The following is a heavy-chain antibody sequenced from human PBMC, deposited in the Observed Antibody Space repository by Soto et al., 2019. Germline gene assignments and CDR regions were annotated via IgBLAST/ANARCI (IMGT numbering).Heavy chain of an antibody. Sequence: GGSLRLSCAASGFTFSSYSMNWVRQAPGKGLEWVSSISSSSSYIYYADSVKGRFTISRDNAKNSLYLQMNSLRAEDTAVYYCATPGYYYDSSGYTRAFDYWGRGTLVTVSS. CDR3: ATPGYYYDSSGYTRAFDY. D-gene: IGHD3-22*01. CDR1: GFTFSSYS. CDR2: ISSSSSYI. J-gene: IGHJ4*02. V-gene: IGHV3-21*01.